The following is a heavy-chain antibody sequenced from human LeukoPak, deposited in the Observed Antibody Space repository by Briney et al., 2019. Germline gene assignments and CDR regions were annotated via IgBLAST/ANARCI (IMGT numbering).Heavy chain of an antibody. CDR2: IGGGDT. CDR1: GLDFSTYA. D-gene: IGHD1-26*01. J-gene: IGHJ4*02. Sequence: GGSLRLSCAASGLDFSTYAMSWVRQAPGKGLEWVSGIGGGDTHYADSVKGRFTISRDNSKSTVELHMSSLRVEDTAVYYCAKDGQSFNSMWDYLDSWGRGTLVTVSS. CDR3: AKDGQSFNSMWDYLDS. V-gene: IGHV3-23*01.